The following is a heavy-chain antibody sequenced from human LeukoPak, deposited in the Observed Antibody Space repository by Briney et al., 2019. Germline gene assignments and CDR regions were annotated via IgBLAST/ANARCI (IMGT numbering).Heavy chain of an antibody. CDR3: ARVPGTTRTPYYCDY. CDR1: DYSISRGYY. J-gene: IGHJ4*02. D-gene: IGHD1-1*01. V-gene: IGHV4-38-2*01. CDR2: ISNTGNT. Sequence: SETLSLTCAVSDYSISRGYYWGWIRQPPGKGLEWIGSISNTGNTYYNPSLKSRVTISADTSKNQFSLNLSSVTAADTAVYYCARVPGTTRTPYYCDYWGQGILVTVSS.